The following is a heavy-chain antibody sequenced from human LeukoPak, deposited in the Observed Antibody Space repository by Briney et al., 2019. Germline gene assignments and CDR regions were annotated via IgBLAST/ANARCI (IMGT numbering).Heavy chain of an antibody. CDR2: INHEGSEK. CDR3: ARVSFIAFDI. Sequence: GGSLRLSCAASGCTFNTYWINWVGPHQGKGLEWVADINHEGSEKYYVDAMKGRFTISRDNAKNSLYLQMNSLRAEDTAVYYCARVSFIAFDIWGQGTVVTVSS. J-gene: IGHJ3*02. D-gene: IGHD3-16*02. V-gene: IGHV3-7*05. CDR1: GCTFNTYW.